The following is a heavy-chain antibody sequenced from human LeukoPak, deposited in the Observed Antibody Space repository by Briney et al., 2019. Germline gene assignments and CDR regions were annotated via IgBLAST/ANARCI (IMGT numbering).Heavy chain of an antibody. Sequence: ASVKVSCKASGYTFTSYYMHWVRQAPGQGLEWMGIINPSGGSTSYAQKFQGRVTMTRNTSINTAYMELSSLRSDDTAVYFCARARGRVLLYFGDFDPWGQGTLVTVSS. J-gene: IGHJ5*02. CDR3: ARARGRVLLYFGDFDP. CDR2: INPSGGST. CDR1: GYTFTSYY. V-gene: IGHV1-46*01. D-gene: IGHD3-16*02.